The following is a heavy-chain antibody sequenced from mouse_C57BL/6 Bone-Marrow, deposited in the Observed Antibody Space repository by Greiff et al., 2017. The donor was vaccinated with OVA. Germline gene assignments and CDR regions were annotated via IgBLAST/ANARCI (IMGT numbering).Heavy chain of an antibody. J-gene: IGHJ3*01. CDR3: TRHNDYVSFAY. CDR2: ISSGSSTI. D-gene: IGHD1-1*01. Sequence: EVKLVESGGGLVKPGGSLKLSCAASGFTFSDYGMHWVRQAPEKGLEWVAYISSGSSTIYYADTVKGRFTISRDNAKNTMFLQMTSLRSEDTAMYYCTRHNDYVSFAYWGQGNLVTVSA. V-gene: IGHV5-17*01. CDR1: GFTFSDYG.